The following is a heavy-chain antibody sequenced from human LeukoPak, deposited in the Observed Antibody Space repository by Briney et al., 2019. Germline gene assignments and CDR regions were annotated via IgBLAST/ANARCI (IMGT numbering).Heavy chain of an antibody. Sequence: GVSVKVSCKASGYTFTSYDINWVRQATGQGLEWMGWMNPNSGNTGYAQKFQGRVTMTRNTSISTAYMELSSLRSEDTAVYYCAILSPAVAGQALRYWGQGTLVTVPS. J-gene: IGHJ4*02. CDR2: MNPNSGNT. D-gene: IGHD6-19*01. CDR3: AILSPAVAGQALRY. V-gene: IGHV1-8*01. CDR1: GYTFTSYD.